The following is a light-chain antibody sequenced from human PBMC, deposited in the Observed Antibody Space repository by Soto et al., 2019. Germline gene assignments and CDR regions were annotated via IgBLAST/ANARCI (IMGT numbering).Light chain of an antibody. J-gene: IGLJ2*01. CDR2: EVS. V-gene: IGLV2-14*01. CDR1: SSDVGASKY. CDR3: SSYTSTITVL. Sequence: QSVLTQPASVSGSPGQSITISCTGTSSDVGASKYVSWYQQHPGKAPKLMIYEVSNRPSGVSNRFSGSKSGNTASLTISGLQAEDEADYYCSSYTSTITVLFGGGTKVTVL.